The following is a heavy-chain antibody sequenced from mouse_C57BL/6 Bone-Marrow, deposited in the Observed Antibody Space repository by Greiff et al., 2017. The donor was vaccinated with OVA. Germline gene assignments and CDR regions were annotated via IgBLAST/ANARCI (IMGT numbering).Heavy chain of an antibody. V-gene: IGHV5-12*01. J-gene: IGHJ4*01. D-gene: IGHD2-3*01. Sequence: EVKVVESGGGLVQPGGSLKLSCAASGFTFSDYYMYWVRQTPEKRLEWVAYISNGGGSTYYPDTVQGRFTIARDNAKNTLYLQRSRLKSEDTARYYCARHGRFYDGYYFYAMDYWGQGTSVTVSS. CDR1: GFTFSDYY. CDR3: ARHGRFYDGYYFYAMDY. CDR2: ISNGGGST.